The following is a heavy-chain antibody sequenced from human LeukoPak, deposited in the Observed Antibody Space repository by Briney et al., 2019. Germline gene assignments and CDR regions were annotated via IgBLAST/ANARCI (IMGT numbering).Heavy chain of an antibody. D-gene: IGHD2-8*01. Sequence: GSLRLSCAASGFTFSSYRMNWVRQPPGKGLEWIGEINHSGSTNYNPSLKSRVTISVDTSKNQFSLKLSSVTAADTAVYYCARWKGCTNGVCYAGYYGMDVWGQGTTVTVSS. CDR1: GFTFSSYR. CDR2: INHSGST. CDR3: ARWKGCTNGVCYAGYYGMDV. J-gene: IGHJ6*02. V-gene: IGHV4-34*01.